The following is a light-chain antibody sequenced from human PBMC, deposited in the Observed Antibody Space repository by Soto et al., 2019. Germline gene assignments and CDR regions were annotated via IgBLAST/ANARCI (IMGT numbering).Light chain of an antibody. CDR1: QSISKY. CDR2: DAT. V-gene: IGKV3-11*01. Sequence: VLTQSPATLSLSPGEGASLSCRASQSISKYLAWYQQKPGQAPRLLIYDATNRATGIPARFSGSGYGTDFTHTISSLEPEDFAVYFCQERSHWPSLTFGGGTKVEI. CDR3: QERSHWPSLT. J-gene: IGKJ4*01.